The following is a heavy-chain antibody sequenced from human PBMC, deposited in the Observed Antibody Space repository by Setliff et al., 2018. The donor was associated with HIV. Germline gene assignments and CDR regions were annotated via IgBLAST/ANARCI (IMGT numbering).Heavy chain of an antibody. CDR3: AQLIAVGGIDY. CDR2: IHYSGNT. J-gene: IGHJ4*02. V-gene: IGHV4-39*07. CDR1: GGSISSSSYF. D-gene: IGHD6-19*01. Sequence: LSLTCTVSGGSISSSSYFWGWIRQPPGKGLEWIATIHYSGNTYYNPSLKSRVTISVDTSKNQFSLKLTSVTAADTAVYYCAQLIAVGGIDYWGQGTLVTVSS.